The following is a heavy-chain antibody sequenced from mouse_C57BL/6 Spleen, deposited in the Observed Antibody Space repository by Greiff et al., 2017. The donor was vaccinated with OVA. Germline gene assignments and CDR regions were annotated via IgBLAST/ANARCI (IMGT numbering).Heavy chain of an antibody. CDR1: GYTFTDYY. J-gene: IGHJ4*01. CDR2: INPNNGGT. Sequence: EVQLQQSGPELVKPGASVKISCKASGYTFTDYYMNWVQQSHGKSLEWIGDINPNNGGTSYNQKFKGKATLTVDKSSSTAYMELRSLTSEDSAVYYCARTGEFITTVVGAMDYWGQGTSVTVSS. D-gene: IGHD1-1*01. CDR3: ARTGEFITTVVGAMDY. V-gene: IGHV1-26*01.